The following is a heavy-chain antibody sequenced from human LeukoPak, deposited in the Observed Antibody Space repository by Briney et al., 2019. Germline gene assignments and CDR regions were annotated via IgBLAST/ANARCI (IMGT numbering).Heavy chain of an antibody. J-gene: IGHJ4*02. V-gene: IGHV3-23*01. Sequence: SGGTLRLSCASSGFTFSNYGMSWVRQAPGKGLEWVSAISGSGGSTYHADSVKGRFTISRDNSKNTLYLQMNSLRAEDTAVYYCARDTDDYGDPRTSPDLDYWGQGTLVTVSS. CDR3: ARDTDDYGDPRTSPDLDY. CDR2: ISGSGGST. D-gene: IGHD4-17*01. CDR1: GFTFSNYG.